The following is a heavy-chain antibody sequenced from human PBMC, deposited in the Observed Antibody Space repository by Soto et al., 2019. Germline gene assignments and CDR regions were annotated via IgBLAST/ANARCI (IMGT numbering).Heavy chain of an antibody. D-gene: IGHD3-3*01. V-gene: IGHV1-18*01. CDR1: GYTFTSYG. Sequence: ASVKVSCKASGYTFTSYGISWVRQAPGQGLEWTGWISAYNGNTNYAQKLQGRVTMTTDTSTSTAYMELRSLRSDDTAVYYCARVSDFWSGNDAFDIWGQGTMVTVSS. CDR2: ISAYNGNT. J-gene: IGHJ3*02. CDR3: ARVSDFWSGNDAFDI.